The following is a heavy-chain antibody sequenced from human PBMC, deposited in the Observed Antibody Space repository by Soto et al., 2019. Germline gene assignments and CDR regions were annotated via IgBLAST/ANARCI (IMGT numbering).Heavy chain of an antibody. D-gene: IGHD3-10*01. Sequence: EVQVVESGGGLVKPGGSLRLSCIGSGFTFSTYSMNWVRQAPGRGLEWVSSITSSSDYIHYADSVKSRFTISRDNAKRSLYLQMDSLRAEDTAIYYCTRDENFYASGRGFDPWGQGTLVTVSS. CDR1: GFTFSTYS. J-gene: IGHJ5*02. V-gene: IGHV3-21*01. CDR2: ITSSSDYI. CDR3: TRDENFYASGRGFDP.